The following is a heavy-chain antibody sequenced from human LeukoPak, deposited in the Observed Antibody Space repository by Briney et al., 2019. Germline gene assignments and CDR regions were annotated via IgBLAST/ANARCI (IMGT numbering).Heavy chain of an antibody. V-gene: IGHV1-2*02. D-gene: IGHD4-23*01. J-gene: IGHJ4*02. Sequence: ASVKVSCKASGCTFTGYYIHWLRQAPGQGLEWVGWINPDTGDTRFAERFPGRVTLTRDTSLSSVYMELDSLTSDDSAVYFCARDLAPYGGYSIPAYWGQGTLVTVSS. CDR2: INPDTGDT. CDR3: ARDLAPYGGYSIPAY. CDR1: GCTFTGYY.